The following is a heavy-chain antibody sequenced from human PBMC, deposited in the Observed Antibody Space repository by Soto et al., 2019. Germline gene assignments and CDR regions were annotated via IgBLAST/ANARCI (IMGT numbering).Heavy chain of an antibody. CDR1: GFPFSSYG. CDR3: ARDLIAVAGPFDY. J-gene: IGHJ4*02. CDR2: IWYDGSNK. D-gene: IGHD6-19*01. V-gene: IGHV3-33*01. Sequence: QVQLVESGGGVVQPGRSLRLSFAASGFPFSSYGMHWVRQAPGKWLEGVAVIWYDGSNKYYADSVKGRFTISRDNSKNTLYLQMNSLRAEDTAVYYCARDLIAVAGPFDYWGQGTLVTVSS.